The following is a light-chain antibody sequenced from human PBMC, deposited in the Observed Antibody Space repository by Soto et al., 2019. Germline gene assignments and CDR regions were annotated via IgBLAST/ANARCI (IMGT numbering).Light chain of an antibody. J-gene: IGKJ5*01. Sequence: EIVVTQSAATLSVSQGERATLSCRASQSVNQKLGWYQQKPGQAPRLLIYVASYRATGIPARFSGSGSGTEYTLTISNLQAEDFAVYYCPQFNNWPHTFGQGTRLEI. CDR1: QSVNQK. V-gene: IGKV3-15*01. CDR3: PQFNNWPHT. CDR2: VAS.